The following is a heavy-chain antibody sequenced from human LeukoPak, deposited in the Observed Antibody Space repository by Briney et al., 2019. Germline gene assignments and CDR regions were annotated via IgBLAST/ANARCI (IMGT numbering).Heavy chain of an antibody. CDR1: GYSFSSYW. J-gene: IGHJ4*02. CDR3: ARAWSRISSSDH. D-gene: IGHD6-6*01. CDR2: IYPGDSDV. Sequence: GESLKISCKGSGYSFSSYWISWVRQMPGKGLEWMGIIYPGDSDVRYSPSFQGQVTISADKSISTAYLQWSSLKASDTAIYYCARAWSRISSSDHWGQGTLVTVSS. V-gene: IGHV5-51*01.